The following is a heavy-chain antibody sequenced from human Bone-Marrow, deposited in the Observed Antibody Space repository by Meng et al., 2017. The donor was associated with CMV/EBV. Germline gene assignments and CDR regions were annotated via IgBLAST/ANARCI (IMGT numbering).Heavy chain of an antibody. CDR2: LYYSGST. CDR1: GGPISSGDYY. V-gene: IGHV4-30-4*08. D-gene: IGHD7-27*01. J-gene: IGHJ4*02. Sequence: LRLSCTVSGGPISSGDYYWSWIRQPPGKGLEWIRYLYYSGSTYYNPSLKSRVTISVDTSKNQFSLKLSSVTAADTAVYYCARGNWANYFDYWGQGTLVTVSS. CDR3: ARGNWANYFDY.